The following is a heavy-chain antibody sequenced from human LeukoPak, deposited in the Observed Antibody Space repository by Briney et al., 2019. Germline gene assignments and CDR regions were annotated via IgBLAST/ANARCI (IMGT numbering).Heavy chain of an antibody. Sequence: SETLSLTCTVSGGSISSSSYYWGWIRQPPGKGLEWIGSIYYSGSTYNNPSLKSRVTISVDTSKNQFSLKLSSVTAADTAVYYCARGLYYYDSSGYFDYWGQGTLVTVSS. CDR1: GGSISSSSYY. J-gene: IGHJ4*02. V-gene: IGHV4-39*01. CDR3: ARGLYYYDSSGYFDY. CDR2: IYYSGST. D-gene: IGHD3-22*01.